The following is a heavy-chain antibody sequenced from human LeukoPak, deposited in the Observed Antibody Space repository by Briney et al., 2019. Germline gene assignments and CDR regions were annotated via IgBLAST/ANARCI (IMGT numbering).Heavy chain of an antibody. Sequence: GGSLRLSCAASGFTFSSYAMSWVRQAPGKGLEWVSAISGSGGSTYYADSVKGRLTISRDNSKNTLYLQMNSLRAEDTAVYYCAKGYCSSTSCYPRFDPWGQGTLVTVSS. D-gene: IGHD2-2*01. V-gene: IGHV3-23*01. CDR2: ISGSGGST. J-gene: IGHJ5*02. CDR1: GFTFSSYA. CDR3: AKGYCSSTSCYPRFDP.